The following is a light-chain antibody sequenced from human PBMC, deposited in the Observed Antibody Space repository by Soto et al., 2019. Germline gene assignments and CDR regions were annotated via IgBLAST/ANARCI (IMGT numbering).Light chain of an antibody. Sequence: DIQMTQSPSTLSASVGDRVTITCRASQSIRNWLAWYQQKPGKAPKLLIYKASSLESGVPSRFSGSGSGTEFTLTVSSLQPHDFATYYCQQYISSSLWTFGQGTKVEIK. CDR2: KAS. CDR1: QSIRNW. J-gene: IGKJ1*01. CDR3: QQYISSSLWT. V-gene: IGKV1-5*03.